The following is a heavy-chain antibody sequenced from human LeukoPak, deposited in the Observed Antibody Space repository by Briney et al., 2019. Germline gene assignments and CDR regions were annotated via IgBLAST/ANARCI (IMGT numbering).Heavy chain of an antibody. J-gene: IGHJ4*02. CDR2: IIPIFGTA. Sequence: GASVKVSCKASGGTFSSYAISWVRQAPGQGLEWMGGIIPIFGTANYAQKFQGRVTITADKSTSTAYMEPSSLRSEDTAVYYCAREQQLAPHDWGQGTLVTVSS. V-gene: IGHV1-69*06. CDR1: GGTFSSYA. CDR3: AREQQLAPHD. D-gene: IGHD6-13*01.